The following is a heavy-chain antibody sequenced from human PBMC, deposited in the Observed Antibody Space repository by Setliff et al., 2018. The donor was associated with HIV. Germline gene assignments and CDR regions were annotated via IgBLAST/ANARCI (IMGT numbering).Heavy chain of an antibody. Sequence: ASVKVSCKASGYSFTSYGVSWVRQAPGQGLEWMGWISAYNVNTNYAQKLQGRVTMTTDTSTSTAYMVLGSLRSDDTAVYYCARGTTPLGWSDPWGQGTLVTVSS. V-gene: IGHV1-18*01. J-gene: IGHJ5*02. CDR1: GYSFTSYG. CDR2: ISAYNVNT. D-gene: IGHD2-2*01. CDR3: ARGTTPLGWSDP.